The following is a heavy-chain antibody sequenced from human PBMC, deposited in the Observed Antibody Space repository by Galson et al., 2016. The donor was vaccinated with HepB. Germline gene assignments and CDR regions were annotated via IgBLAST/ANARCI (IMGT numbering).Heavy chain of an antibody. CDR2: ISNYNVNT. J-gene: IGHJ4*02. V-gene: IGHV1-18*01. Sequence: SVKVSCKASGYTFRSYGISWVRQAPGQGLEWMGWISNYNVNTNYAQKFQGRVTMTTDTSTSTVYMELRSLRSDDTAVYYCARGARYNWNYVAYWGQGTLVTGSS. CDR3: ARGARYNWNYVAY. D-gene: IGHD1-20*01. CDR1: GYTFRSYG.